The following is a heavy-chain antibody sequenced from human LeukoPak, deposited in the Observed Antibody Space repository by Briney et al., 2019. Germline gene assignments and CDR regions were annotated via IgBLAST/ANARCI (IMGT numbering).Heavy chain of an antibody. Sequence: ASVKVSCKASGYTFTGYYMHWVRQAPGQGLEWMGWINPNSGGTNYAQKFQGRVTMTRDTSISTAHMELSRLRSDDTAVYYCASDLGDYVVLDYWGQGTLVTVSS. CDR3: ASDLGDYVVLDY. CDR2: INPNSGGT. J-gene: IGHJ4*02. CDR1: GYTFTGYY. D-gene: IGHD4-17*01. V-gene: IGHV1-2*02.